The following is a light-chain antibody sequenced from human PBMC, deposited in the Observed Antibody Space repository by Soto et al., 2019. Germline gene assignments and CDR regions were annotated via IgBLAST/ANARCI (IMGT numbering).Light chain of an antibody. V-gene: IGKV1-39*01. J-gene: IGKJ2*03. CDR3: QQSYITLYS. CDR2: GAS. Sequence: DIQMTQSPSSLSASVGDRVTITCRASQSISTNLSWYQKKPGKAPKLLISGASSLQSGVPSRFSGSGSGTDFSLNISSLQPEDFAIYFCQQSYITLYSFGQGTNLEIK. CDR1: QSISTN.